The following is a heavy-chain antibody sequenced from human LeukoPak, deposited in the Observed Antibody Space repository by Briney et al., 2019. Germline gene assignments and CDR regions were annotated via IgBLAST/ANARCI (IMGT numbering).Heavy chain of an antibody. D-gene: IGHD4-11*01. J-gene: IGHJ6*03. CDR1: GYTFTSYG. CDR3: ARDPNTYSNYYYMDV. Sequence: ASVKVSCKASGYTFTSYGISWVRQAPGQGLEWMGWISAYNGNTNYAQKLQGRVTMTTDTSTSTAYMELRSLRSDDTAVYYCARDPNTYSNYYYMDVWGKGTTVTVSS. V-gene: IGHV1-18*01. CDR2: ISAYNGNT.